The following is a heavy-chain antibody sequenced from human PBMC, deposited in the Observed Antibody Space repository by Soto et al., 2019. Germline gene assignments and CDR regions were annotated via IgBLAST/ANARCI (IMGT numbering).Heavy chain of an antibody. CDR2: IYYSGST. D-gene: IGHD3-3*01. Sequence: SVTLSLTCTVSGGSIRSFYWSWIRQPPGKGLEWIGDIYYSGSTNYNPSLKSRVTISVDPSKNQFSLKLSSVTAADTAVYYCARDRGPRGRSGYYSPRYYYYYGMDVWGQGTTVTVSS. CDR1: GGSIRSFY. J-gene: IGHJ6*02. CDR3: ARDRGPRGRSGYYSPRYYYYYGMDV. V-gene: IGHV4-59*01.